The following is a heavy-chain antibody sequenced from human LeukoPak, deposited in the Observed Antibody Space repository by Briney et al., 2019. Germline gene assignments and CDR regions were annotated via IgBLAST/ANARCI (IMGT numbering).Heavy chain of an antibody. CDR3: ARRYCSGGSCYSGLDY. V-gene: IGHV5-51*01. CDR2: IYPGDSDT. Sequence: GESLKISCKGSGCSFTSYWIGWVRQMPGKGLEWMGIIYPGDSDTRYSPSFQGQVTISADKSISTAYLQWSSLKASDTAMYYCARRYCSGGSCYSGLDYWGQGTLVTVSS. CDR1: GCSFTSYW. J-gene: IGHJ4*02. D-gene: IGHD2-15*01.